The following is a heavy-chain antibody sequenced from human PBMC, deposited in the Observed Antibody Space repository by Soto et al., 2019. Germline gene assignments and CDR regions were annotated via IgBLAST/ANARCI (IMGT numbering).Heavy chain of an antibody. V-gene: IGHV4-39*01. CDR1: GGSISSSSYY. J-gene: IGHJ4*02. D-gene: IGHD5-12*01. CDR3: ARQGDGYNPFDY. Sequence: PSETLSLTCTVSGGSISSSSYYWGWIRQPPGKGLEWIGSIYYSGSTYYNPSLKSRVTISVDTSKNQFSLKLSSVTAADTAVYYCARQGDGYNPFDYWGQGTLVTVSS. CDR2: IYYSGST.